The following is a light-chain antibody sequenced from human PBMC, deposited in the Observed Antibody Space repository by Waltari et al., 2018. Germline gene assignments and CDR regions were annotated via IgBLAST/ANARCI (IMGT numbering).Light chain of an antibody. CDR1: KLSSQS. Sequence: SSELTQPPPASVSPGQTARVPCPGDKLSSQSVYWSQQKPVQTPIILIRKDTERPSGVPERFSGSTSGTTVTLTITGVQPEDEADYYCQSAHPNTGVVFGGGTKLTVL. CDR3: QSAHPNTGVV. J-gene: IGLJ2*01. CDR2: KDT. V-gene: IGLV3-25*03.